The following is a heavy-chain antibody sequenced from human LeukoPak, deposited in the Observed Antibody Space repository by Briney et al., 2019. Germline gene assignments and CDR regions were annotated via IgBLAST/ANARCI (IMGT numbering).Heavy chain of an antibody. CDR2: ISSSGSTI. J-gene: IGHJ5*02. D-gene: IGHD6-19*01. Sequence: GGSLRLSCAASGFTFSSYEMNWVRQAPGKGLEWVSYISSSGSTIYYADSVKGRFTISRDNAKNSLYLQMNSLRAEDTAVYYCARDRYSSGWYSPGWFDPWGQGTLVTVSS. CDR3: ARDRYSSGWYSPGWFDP. V-gene: IGHV3-48*03. CDR1: GFTFSSYE.